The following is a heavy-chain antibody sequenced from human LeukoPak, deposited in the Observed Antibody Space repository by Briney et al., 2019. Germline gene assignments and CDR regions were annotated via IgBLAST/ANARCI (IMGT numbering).Heavy chain of an antibody. V-gene: IGHV4-4*07. CDR3: ARLKFYDSTGYSPGYYMDV. CDR1: GGAIISYY. J-gene: IGHJ6*03. D-gene: IGHD3-22*01. CDR2: IYPTGNT. Sequence: SEILSFTCSVSGGAIISYYWCWIRQPAGKGPEWISRIYPTGNTDYNPSLKTRVTMSTDLSKNTFSLRLRSVTAADTAVYYCARLKFYDSTGYSPGYYMDVWGKGTAVTVSS.